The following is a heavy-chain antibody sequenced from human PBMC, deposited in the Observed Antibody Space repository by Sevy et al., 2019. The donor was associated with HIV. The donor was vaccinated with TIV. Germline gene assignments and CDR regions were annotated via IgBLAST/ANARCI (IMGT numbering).Heavy chain of an antibody. CDR3: ARASVYYYDSSGYYTTGNAFDI. V-gene: IGHV3-53*01. Sequence: GGSLRLSCAASGFTVGSNYMSWVRQAPGKGLEWVSIIYSGVTISYADYVKGLFTISRDNSKNTLYLQMNSLRAEDTAVYYCARASVYYYDSSGYYTTGNAFDIWGQWTMVTVSS. D-gene: IGHD3-22*01. CDR2: IYSGVTI. J-gene: IGHJ3*02. CDR1: GFTVGSNY.